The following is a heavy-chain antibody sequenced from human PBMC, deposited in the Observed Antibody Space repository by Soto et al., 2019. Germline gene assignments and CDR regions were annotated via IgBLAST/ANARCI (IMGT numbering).Heavy chain of an antibody. CDR2: TYYRSKWYS. J-gene: IGHJ4*02. D-gene: IGHD6-13*01. Sequence: PSQTLSLTCAISGDSVSSNSVYWNWIRQSPSRGLEWLGRTYYRSKWYSDHGASVRGRININADTSKNQVSLQLDSVTPEDTAVYFCARYTSSWYLDYWGQGTQVTVSS. CDR3: ARYTSSWYLDY. CDR1: GDSVSSNSVY. V-gene: IGHV6-1*01.